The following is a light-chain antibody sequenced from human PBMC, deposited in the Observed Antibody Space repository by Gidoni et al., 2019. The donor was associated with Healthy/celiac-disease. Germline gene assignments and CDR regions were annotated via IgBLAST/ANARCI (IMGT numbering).Light chain of an antibody. V-gene: IGKV3-11*01. J-gene: IGKJ5*01. CDR3: QQRSNWPSIT. CDR1: QSVSSY. CDR2: DAS. Sequence: EIVLTQSPATLSLSPGERATLSCRASQSVSSYLAWYQQNTGQAPRLLIYDASNRATGIPARFSGSGSGTDFTLTISSLEPEDFAVYYCQQRSNWPSITFGQGTRLEIK.